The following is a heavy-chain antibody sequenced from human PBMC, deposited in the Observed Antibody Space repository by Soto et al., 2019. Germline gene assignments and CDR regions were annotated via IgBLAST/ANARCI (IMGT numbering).Heavy chain of an antibody. V-gene: IGHV3-30*18. J-gene: IGHJ4*02. CDR2: ISYDGSTK. D-gene: IGHD6-19*01. CDR3: AKGHSSGWYYFDY. CDR1: GFTFSSYG. Sequence: QVQLVESGGGVVQPGRSLRLSCAASGFTFSSYGMHWVRQAPGKGLEWVAVISYDGSTKYYPDSVKGRFTISRDNSKNTLYLQMNSRRAEDTAVYYCAKGHSSGWYYFDYWGQGTLVTVSS.